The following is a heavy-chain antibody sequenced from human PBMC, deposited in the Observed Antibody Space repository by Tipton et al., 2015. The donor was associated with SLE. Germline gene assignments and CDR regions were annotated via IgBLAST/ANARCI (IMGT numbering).Heavy chain of an antibody. CDR2: IHHTGAT. Sequence: TLSLTCTVSGFSISSGYYWGWIRQPPGKGLEWIGSIHHTGATYYNPSLKSRVTISVDTSKNQFSLKLTSVTAADTAVYYCARGPPFMEWERNWFDPWGQGTQVTVSS. J-gene: IGHJ5*02. CDR1: GFSISSGYY. D-gene: IGHD3-3*02. V-gene: IGHV4-38-2*02. CDR3: ARGPPFMEWERNWFDP.